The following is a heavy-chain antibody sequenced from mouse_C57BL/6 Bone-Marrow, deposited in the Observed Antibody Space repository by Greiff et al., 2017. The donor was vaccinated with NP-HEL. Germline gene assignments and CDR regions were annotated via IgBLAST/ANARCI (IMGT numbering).Heavy chain of an antibody. Sequence: VKVEESGPGLVQPSQSLSLTCTVSGFSLTSYGVHWVRQSPGQGLEWLGVIWRGGSKDYNAAFISRLSISTDNSNIQVFFKMNSLQADDTAIYYCARNRYFDVWGTGTTVTVSS. CDR2: IWRGGSK. CDR3: ARNRYFDV. J-gene: IGHJ1*03. V-gene: IGHV2-2*01. CDR1: GFSLTSYG.